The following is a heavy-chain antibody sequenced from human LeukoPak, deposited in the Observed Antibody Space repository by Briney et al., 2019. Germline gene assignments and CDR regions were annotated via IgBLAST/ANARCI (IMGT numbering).Heavy chain of an antibody. Sequence: GGSLRLSCAASGFSFDDYAMHWLRQAPGKGLQWVSGISWNSGSEGYADSVKGRFTISRDNSKNTLYLQMNSLRDEDTAVYYCAKDPYSGSFEYFQHWGQGTLVTVSS. CDR1: GFSFDDYA. CDR3: AKDPYSGSFEYFQH. J-gene: IGHJ1*01. CDR2: ISWNSGSE. V-gene: IGHV3-9*01. D-gene: IGHD1-26*01.